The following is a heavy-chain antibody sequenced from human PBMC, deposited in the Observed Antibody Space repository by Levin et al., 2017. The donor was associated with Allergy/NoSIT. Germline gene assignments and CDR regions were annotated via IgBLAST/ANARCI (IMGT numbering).Heavy chain of an antibody. V-gene: IGHV3-11*01. J-gene: IGHJ4*02. Sequence: SCAASGFTFSDYYMSWIRQAPGKGLEWVSYISSSGSTIYYADSVKGRFTISRDNAKNSLYLQMNSLRAEDTAVYYCRAYYDFWSGEFDYWGQGTLVTVSS. CDR2: ISSSGSTI. CDR1: GFTFSDYY. D-gene: IGHD3-3*01. CDR3: RAYYDFWSGEFDY.